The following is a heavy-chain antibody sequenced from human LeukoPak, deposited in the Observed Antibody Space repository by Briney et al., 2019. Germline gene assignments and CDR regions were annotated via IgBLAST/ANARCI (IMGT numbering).Heavy chain of an antibody. CDR1: VGSISSYY. V-gene: IGHV4-4*07. J-gene: IGHJ5*02. CDR3: ARDQRYCSGGSCLYNWFDP. Sequence: PSETLSLTCTVSVGSISSYYWSWIRQPAGKGLEWIGRIYTSGSTNYIPSLKSRVTMSVDTSKNQFSLKLSSVTAADTAVYYCARDQRYCSGGSCLYNWFDPWGQGTLVTVSS. D-gene: IGHD2-15*01. CDR2: IYTSGST.